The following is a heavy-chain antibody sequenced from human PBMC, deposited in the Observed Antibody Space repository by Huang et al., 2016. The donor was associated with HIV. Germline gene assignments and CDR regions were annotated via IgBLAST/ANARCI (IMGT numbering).Heavy chain of an antibody. CDR1: GYTCSSCG. D-gene: IGHD5-18*01. V-gene: IGHV1-18*01. Sequence: QVHLVQSGAEVKKPGASVKVSCKASGYTCSSCGVSWVRQAPGKGLEWGGWISVYTGNTKLSQKCQARLTMTTDTSTSTAYMELRSLRSDDPAVYYCARGGGIQLWLLGYYYMDVWGNGTTVTVSS. CDR2: ISVYTGNT. CDR3: ARGGGIQLWLLGYYYMDV. J-gene: IGHJ6*03.